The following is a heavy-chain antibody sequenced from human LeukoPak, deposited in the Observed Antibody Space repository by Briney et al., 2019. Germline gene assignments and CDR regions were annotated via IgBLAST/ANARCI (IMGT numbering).Heavy chain of an antibody. Sequence: SETLSLTCTVSGGSVSSGSYYWSWIRQPPGKGLEWIGEINHSGSTNYNPSLKSRVTISVDTSKNQFSLKLSSVTAADTAVYYCARGRGYSSGWYNYYYYGMDVWGQGTTVTVSS. D-gene: IGHD6-19*01. CDR2: INHSGST. CDR1: GGSVSSGSYY. CDR3: ARGRGYSSGWYNYYYYGMDV. V-gene: IGHV4-61*01. J-gene: IGHJ6*02.